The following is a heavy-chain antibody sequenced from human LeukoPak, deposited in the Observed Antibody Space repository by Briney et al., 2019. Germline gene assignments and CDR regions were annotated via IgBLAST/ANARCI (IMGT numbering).Heavy chain of an antibody. Sequence: SVKVSCKASGGTFSSYAISWVRQAPGQGLEWMGRIIPIFGTANYTQKFQGRVTITTDESTSTAYMELSSLRSEDTAVYYCARDRFPYYYDSSGYYYFDYWGQGTLVTVSS. V-gene: IGHV1-69*05. D-gene: IGHD3-22*01. CDR1: GGTFSSYA. CDR3: ARDRFPYYYDSSGYYYFDY. J-gene: IGHJ4*02. CDR2: IIPIFGTA.